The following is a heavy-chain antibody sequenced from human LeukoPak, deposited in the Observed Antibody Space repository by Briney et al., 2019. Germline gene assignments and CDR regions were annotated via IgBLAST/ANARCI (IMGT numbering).Heavy chain of an antibody. Sequence: SETLSLTCTVSGGSISSYYWSWIRQPPGKGLEWIGYIYYSGSTNYNPSLESRVTISVDTSKNQFSLKLSSVTAADTAVYYCARGGYSYGMPHFDYWGQGTLVTVSS. CDR2: IYYSGST. CDR1: GGSISSYY. D-gene: IGHD5-18*01. CDR3: ARGGYSYGMPHFDY. J-gene: IGHJ4*02. V-gene: IGHV4-59*01.